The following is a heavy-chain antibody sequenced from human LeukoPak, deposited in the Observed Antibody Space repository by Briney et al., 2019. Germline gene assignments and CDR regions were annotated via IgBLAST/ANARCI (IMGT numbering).Heavy chain of an antibody. Sequence: SVKVSCKASGGTFSSYAISWVRQAPGQGLEWMGGTIPIFGTANYAQKFQGRVTITADESTSTAYMELSSLRSEDTAVYYCAREESSGSYYFDYWGQGTLVTVAS. CDR2: TIPIFGTA. J-gene: IGHJ4*02. CDR1: GGTFSSYA. CDR3: AREESSGSYYFDY. D-gene: IGHD1-26*01. V-gene: IGHV1-69*13.